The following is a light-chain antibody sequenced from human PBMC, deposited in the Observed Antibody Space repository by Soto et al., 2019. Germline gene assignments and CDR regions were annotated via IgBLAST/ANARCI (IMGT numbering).Light chain of an antibody. Sequence: IHMTRSPSALSASVGDIVTITGRRSHTVTKYLNWYQQKPGKAPKLLIYAASSLQSGVPSRFSGSGSGTDFTLTITNVQPEDFAPYYCPQSYSTPPPTFGQGTRLEIK. CDR3: PQSYSTPPPT. CDR2: AAS. CDR1: HTVTKY. V-gene: IGKV1-39*01. J-gene: IGKJ5*01.